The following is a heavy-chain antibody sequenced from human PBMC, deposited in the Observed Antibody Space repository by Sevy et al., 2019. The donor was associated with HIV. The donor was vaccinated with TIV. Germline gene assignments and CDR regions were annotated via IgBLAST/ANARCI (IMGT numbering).Heavy chain of an antibody. CDR2: ISSSSNLI. CDR1: GITFSSYS. CDR3: ARDTNWIGASAASADFA. J-gene: IGHJ5*02. Sequence: GGSLRLSCAASGITFSSYSMNWVRQAPGKGLEWISYISSSSNLIYYADSVKVRFTDSRDNAKNTLYLEMNSLRIEDTAIYYCARDTNWIGASAASADFAWGQGTLVTVSS. D-gene: IGHD2-2*01. V-gene: IGHV3-48*01.